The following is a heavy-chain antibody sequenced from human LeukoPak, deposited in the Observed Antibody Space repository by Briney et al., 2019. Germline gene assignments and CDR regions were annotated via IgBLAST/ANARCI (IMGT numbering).Heavy chain of an antibody. CDR1: GFTFSSYG. V-gene: IGHV3-33*01. Sequence: GRSLRLSCAASGFTFSSYGMHWVRQAPGKGLEWVAVIWYDGSNKYYADSVKGRFTISRDNSKNTLYLQMNSLRAEDTAVYYCASGYCSGGSCYSMDYWDQGTLVTVSS. CDR3: ASGYCSGGSCYSMDY. CDR2: IWYDGSNK. J-gene: IGHJ4*02. D-gene: IGHD2-15*01.